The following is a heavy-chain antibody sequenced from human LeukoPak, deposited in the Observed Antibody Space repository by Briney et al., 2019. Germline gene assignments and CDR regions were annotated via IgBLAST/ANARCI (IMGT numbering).Heavy chain of an antibody. CDR3: ARWAGLGRRYFDL. V-gene: IGHV3-53*01. Sequence: PGGSLRLSCAASGFTVSSNYMNWVRQAPGKGLEWVSVIYSGGSTYYTDSVKGRFTISRDNSKNTLYLQMNSLRAEDTAVYYCARWAGLGRRYFDLWGRGTLVTVSS. CDR1: GFTVSSNY. CDR2: IYSGGST. D-gene: IGHD7-27*01. J-gene: IGHJ2*01.